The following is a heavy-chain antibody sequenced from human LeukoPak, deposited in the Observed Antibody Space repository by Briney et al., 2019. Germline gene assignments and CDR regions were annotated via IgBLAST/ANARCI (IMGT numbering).Heavy chain of an antibody. CDR1: GGSISSSSYY. CDR3: ATRKLGNDY. V-gene: IGHV4-61*02. J-gene: IGHJ4*02. CDR2: IYTSGST. Sequence: SETLSLTCTVSGGSISSSSYYWSWIRQPAGKGLEWIGRIYTSGSTNYNPSLKSRVTMSVDTSKNQFSLKLSSVTAADTAVYYCATRKLGNDYWGQGTLVTVSS. D-gene: IGHD7-27*01.